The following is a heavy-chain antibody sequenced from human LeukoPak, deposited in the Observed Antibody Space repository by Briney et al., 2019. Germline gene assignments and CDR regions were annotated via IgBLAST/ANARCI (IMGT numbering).Heavy chain of an antibody. V-gene: IGHV5-51*01. D-gene: IGHD3-22*01. CDR1: GYSFTSYW. Sequence: ASVKISCKGSGYSFTSYWIGWVRQMPGKGLEWMGIIYPGDSDTRYNPSFQGQVTISADKSISTAYLQWSSLKASDTATYYCASQDYYDSSGYGDFDYWGQGTLVTVSS. J-gene: IGHJ4*02. CDR3: ASQDYYDSSGYGDFDY. CDR2: IYPGDSDT.